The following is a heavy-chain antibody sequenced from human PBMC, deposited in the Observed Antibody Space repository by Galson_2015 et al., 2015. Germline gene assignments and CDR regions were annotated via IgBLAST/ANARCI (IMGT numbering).Heavy chain of an antibody. CDR1: GYTFSSYA. J-gene: IGHJ6*02. Sequence: SVRLSCAASGYTFSSYAMSWVRQAPGKGLEWVSAISGSGGSTYYADYVKGRFTTSRDNSKNTRYLQMNSLRAEDTAVYYCAKEWTSMISFGGVMDVWGQGTTVTVSS. CDR2: ISGSGGST. D-gene: IGHD3-16*01. V-gene: IGHV3-23*01. CDR3: AKEWTSMISFGGVMDV.